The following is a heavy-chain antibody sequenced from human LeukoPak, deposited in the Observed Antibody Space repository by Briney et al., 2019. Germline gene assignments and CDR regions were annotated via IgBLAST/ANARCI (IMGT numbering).Heavy chain of an antibody. D-gene: IGHD2-2*01. CDR3: ARVLGYQPQWEF. Sequence: ASVKVSCKASGYTFTGYYMHWVRQAPGQGLEWMGWNNPNSGGTNYAQKFQGRVTMTRDTSISTAYMELSRLRSDDTAVYYCARVLGYQPQWEFWGQGTLVTVSS. CDR2: NNPNSGGT. CDR1: GYTFTGYY. V-gene: IGHV1-2*02. J-gene: IGHJ4*02.